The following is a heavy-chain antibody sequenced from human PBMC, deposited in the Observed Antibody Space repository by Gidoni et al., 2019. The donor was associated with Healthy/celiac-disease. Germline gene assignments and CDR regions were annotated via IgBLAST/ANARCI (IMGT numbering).Heavy chain of an antibody. J-gene: IGHJ5*02. CDR1: GFTVSSNY. CDR3: ARERYDFWSGYYALGWFDP. D-gene: IGHD3-3*01. V-gene: IGHV3-66*01. Sequence: EVQLVESGGGLVQPGGSLRLSCAASGFTVSSNYMSWVRQAPGKGLEWVSVIYSGGSTYYADSVKGRFTISRDNSKNTLYLQMNSLRAEDTAVYYCARERYDFWSGYYALGWFDPWGQGTLVTVSS. CDR2: IYSGGST.